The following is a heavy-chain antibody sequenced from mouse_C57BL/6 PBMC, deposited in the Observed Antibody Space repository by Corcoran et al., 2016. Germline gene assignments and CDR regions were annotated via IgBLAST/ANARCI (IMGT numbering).Heavy chain of an antibody. CDR3: ARATVVATFDV. J-gene: IGHJ1*03. V-gene: IGHV1-26*01. CDR2: INPKNGGT. CDR1: GYTFTDYY. Sequence: EVQLQQSGPELVKPGASVKISCKASGYTFTDYYMNWVKQSHGKSLEWIGDINPKNGGTSYNQKVKGKATLTVDKSSSTAYMELRSLTSEDSAVYYCARATVVATFDVWGTGTTVTVSS. D-gene: IGHD1-1*01.